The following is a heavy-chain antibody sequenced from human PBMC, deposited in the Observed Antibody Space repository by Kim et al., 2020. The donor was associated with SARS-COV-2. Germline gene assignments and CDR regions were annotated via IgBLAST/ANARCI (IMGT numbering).Heavy chain of an antibody. V-gene: IGHV3-23*01. D-gene: IGHD6-19*01. CDR3: AKVTSGSSGWVEYFHR. J-gene: IGHJ1*01. CDR1: GFTFNSYA. Sequence: GGSLRLSCAASGFTFNSYAMSWVRQAPGKGLEWVSGIRQSGGNTEYADSVKGRFSISRDNSKNTLYLQMNRLRAEDTAVYYCAKVTSGSSGWVEYFHRWGQGTLVTVSS. CDR2: IRQSGGNT.